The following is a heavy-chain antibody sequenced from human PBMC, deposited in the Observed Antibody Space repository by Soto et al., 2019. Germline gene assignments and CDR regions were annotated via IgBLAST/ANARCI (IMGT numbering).Heavy chain of an antibody. Sequence: ASVKVSCKASGYTFTGYYMHWVRQAPGQGLEWMGWINPNSGGTNYAQKFQGWVTMTEDTSTDTAYMELSSLRSEDTAVYYCATDSGSGWYYFDYWGQGTLVTVSS. J-gene: IGHJ4*02. D-gene: IGHD6-19*01. CDR3: ATDSGSGWYYFDY. V-gene: IGHV1-2*04. CDR2: INPNSGGT. CDR1: GYTFTGYY.